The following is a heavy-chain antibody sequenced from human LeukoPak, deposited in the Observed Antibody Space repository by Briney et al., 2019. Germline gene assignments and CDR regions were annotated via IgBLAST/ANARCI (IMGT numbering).Heavy chain of an antibody. CDR1: GGSFSGYY. V-gene: IGHV4-34*01. CDR2: INHSGST. CDR3: ARGGRAVAGISAFDI. J-gene: IGHJ3*02. D-gene: IGHD6-19*01. Sequence: SETLSLTCAVYGGSFSGYYWSWIRQPPGKGLEWIGEINHSGSTNYNPSLKSRVTIPVDTSKNQFSLKLSSVTAADTAVYFCARGGRAVAGISAFDIWGQGTMVTVSS.